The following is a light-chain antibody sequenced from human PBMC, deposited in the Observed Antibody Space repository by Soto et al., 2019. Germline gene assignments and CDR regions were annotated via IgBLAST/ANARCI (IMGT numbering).Light chain of an antibody. J-gene: IGLJ1*01. CDR2: GNK. V-gene: IGLV1-40*01. CDR3: QSYDISLSAYV. CDR1: SSNIGAGHG. Sequence: QSVLTQPPSVSGAPGQRVTIACTGSSSNIGAGHGVHWYQQLPGTVSKLLIFGNKNRPSGVPDRFSGSKSGTSASLAITGLQAEDEADYYCQSYDISLSAYVFGTGTKVTVL.